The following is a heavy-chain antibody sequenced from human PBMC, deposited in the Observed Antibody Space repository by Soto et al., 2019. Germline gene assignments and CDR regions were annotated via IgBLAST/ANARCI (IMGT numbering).Heavy chain of an antibody. CDR3: ARRPSLRVPMGYYYGMDV. D-gene: IGHD3-16*01. V-gene: IGHV4-59*01. CDR1: GGSISSYY. Sequence: QVQLQESGPGLVKPSETLSLTCTVSGGSISSYYWSWIRQPPGKGLEWIGYIYYSGSTNYNPSLKSRITISVDTSKNQFSLKLSSVTAADTAVYYCARRPSLRVPMGYYYGMDVWGQGTTVTVSS. J-gene: IGHJ6*02. CDR2: IYYSGST.